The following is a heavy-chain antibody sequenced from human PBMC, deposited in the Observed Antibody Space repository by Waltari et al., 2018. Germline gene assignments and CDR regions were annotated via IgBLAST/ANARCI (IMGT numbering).Heavy chain of an antibody. CDR3: ARGPDQIAVAGY. D-gene: IGHD6-19*01. Sequence: QLQLQESGPGLVKPSETLSLTCTVSGGSITSSSYYWGWIRQPPGKGLAWIGSIYYSGRTYYNPSLKSIVTISVDTSKNQFSLKLSSVTAADTAVYYCARGPDQIAVAGYWGQGTLVTVSS. J-gene: IGHJ4*02. V-gene: IGHV4-39*07. CDR2: IYYSGRT. CDR1: GGSITSSSYY.